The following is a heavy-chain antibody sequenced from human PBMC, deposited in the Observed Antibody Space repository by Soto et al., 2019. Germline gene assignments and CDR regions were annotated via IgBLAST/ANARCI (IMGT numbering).Heavy chain of an antibody. CDR1: GGSIGSDGYS. V-gene: IGHV4-30-2*01. CDR2: IYHSGST. J-gene: IGHJ5*02. Sequence: QLLLQESGSGLVRPSQTLSLTCAVSGGSIGSDGYSWNWIRQPPGKGLEWIGYIYHSGSTLYNPSLKSRVTISVDKSKNQFSLKLTSVTAADTAVYYCARDQLEGNWFDPWGQGTLVTVSS. D-gene: IGHD1-1*01. CDR3: ARDQLEGNWFDP.